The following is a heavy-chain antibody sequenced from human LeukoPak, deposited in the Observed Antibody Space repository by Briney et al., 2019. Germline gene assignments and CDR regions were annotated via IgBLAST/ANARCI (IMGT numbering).Heavy chain of an antibody. J-gene: IGHJ6*02. D-gene: IGHD3-10*01. Sequence: GASVKVSCKASGYTFTSYAMNWVRQAPGQGLEWMGWINTNTGNPTYAQGFTGRFAFSLDTSVSTAYLQISSLKAEDTAVYYCARDPSRRLWFGELDYYYGMDVWGQGTTVTVSS. V-gene: IGHV7-4-1*02. CDR3: ARDPSRRLWFGELDYYYGMDV. CDR1: GYTFTSYA. CDR2: INTNTGNP.